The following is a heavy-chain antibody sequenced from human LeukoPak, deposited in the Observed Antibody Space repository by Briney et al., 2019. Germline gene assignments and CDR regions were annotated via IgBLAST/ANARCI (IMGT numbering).Heavy chain of an antibody. CDR3: AKGLVGSSIADFFDY. Sequence: PGGSLRLSCAASGFSFSDYYMSWIRQAPGKGLEWLSYISDSDTMYYADSVKGRFTISRDNAKNSLYLQMNSLRGEDMALYYCAKGLVGSSIADFFDYWGQGILVTVSS. CDR1: GFSFSDYY. V-gene: IGHV3-11*01. J-gene: IGHJ4*02. CDR2: ISDSDTM. D-gene: IGHD6-6*01.